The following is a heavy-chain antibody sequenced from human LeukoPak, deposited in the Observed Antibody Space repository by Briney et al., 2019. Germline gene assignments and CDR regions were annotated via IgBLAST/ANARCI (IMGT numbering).Heavy chain of an antibody. Sequence: GRSLRLSCAASGFTFDDYAMHWFRQAPGKGLEWVSGISWNSGSIGYADSVKGRFTISRDNAKNSLYLQMNSLRAEDMALYYCAKGAYSGSYSDWFDPWGQGTLVTVSS. CDR1: GFTFDDYA. CDR2: ISWNSGSI. CDR3: AKGAYSGSYSDWFDP. V-gene: IGHV3-9*03. J-gene: IGHJ5*02. D-gene: IGHD1-26*01.